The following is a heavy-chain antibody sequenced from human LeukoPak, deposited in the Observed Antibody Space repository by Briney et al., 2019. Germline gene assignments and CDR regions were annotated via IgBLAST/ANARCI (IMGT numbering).Heavy chain of an antibody. V-gene: IGHV1-18*01. Sequence: ASVKVSCKASGYTFSSYGLSWVRQAPGQGLEWMGWISGYNGNTNYAQKLQGRVTITTDTSTSTAYMELRSLRSDDTAVYYCARVLFYGDHRGFDYWGQGTLVTVSS. CDR1: GYTFSSYG. CDR3: ARVLFYGDHRGFDY. CDR2: ISGYNGNT. D-gene: IGHD4-17*01. J-gene: IGHJ4*02.